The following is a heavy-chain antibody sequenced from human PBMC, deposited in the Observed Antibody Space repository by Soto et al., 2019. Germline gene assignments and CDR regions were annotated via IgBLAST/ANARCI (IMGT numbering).Heavy chain of an antibody. CDR3: ARVSGSYYYGMDV. D-gene: IGHD1-26*01. CDR1: GGSISSSNW. Sequence: QVQLQESGPGLVKPSGTLSLTCAVSGGSISSSNWWSLVRQPPGKGLEWIGGIYHSGSTNYNPSLKSRVTIAVDKSKNQFSLKLSSVIAADTAVYYCARVSGSYYYGMDVWGQGTTVTVSS. J-gene: IGHJ6*02. CDR2: IYHSGST. V-gene: IGHV4-4*02.